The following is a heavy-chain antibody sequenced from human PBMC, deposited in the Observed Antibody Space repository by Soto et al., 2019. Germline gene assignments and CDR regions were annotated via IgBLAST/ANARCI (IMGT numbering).Heavy chain of an antibody. CDR2: IYHSGRI. CDR1: GGSISSSNW. V-gene: IGHV4-4*02. Sequence: QVQLQESGPGLAKPSGTLSLTCAVSGGSISSSNWWSWVRQSPGKGLEWIGEIYHSGRINYNPSPKSRVRISVDKPKNQFSLNQSSVTAADTAVDYCARAQYGDYGYFQHWGQGTLVNVSS. CDR3: ARAQYGDYGYFQH. D-gene: IGHD4-17*01. J-gene: IGHJ1*01.